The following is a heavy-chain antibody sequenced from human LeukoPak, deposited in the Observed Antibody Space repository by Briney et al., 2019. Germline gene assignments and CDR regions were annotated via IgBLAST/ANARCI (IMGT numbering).Heavy chain of an antibody. Sequence: ASVKVSCKASGYTFTSYYMHWVRQAPGQGLEWMGIINPSGGSTSYAQKFQGRVTITADESTSTAYMELSSLRSEDTAVYYCARESAYCGGDCYLMAYYWGQGTLVTVSS. CDR3: ARESAYCGGDCYLMAYY. CDR1: GYTFTSYY. V-gene: IGHV1-46*01. J-gene: IGHJ4*02. D-gene: IGHD2-21*02. CDR2: INPSGGST.